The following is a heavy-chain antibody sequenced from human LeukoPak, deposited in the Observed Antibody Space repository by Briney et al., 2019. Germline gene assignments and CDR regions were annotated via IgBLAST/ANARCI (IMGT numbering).Heavy chain of an antibody. D-gene: IGHD2-2*01. CDR1: GGSISSSSYY. V-gene: IGHV4-39*01. Sequence: SETLSLTCTVSGGSISSSSYYWGWIRQPPGKGLEWIGSIYYSGSTYYNPSLKSRVTISVDTSKNQFSLKLSSVTAADTAVYYCARQLGDQLPPYFDYWGQGTLVTVSS. CDR3: ARQLGDQLPPYFDY. CDR2: IYYSGST. J-gene: IGHJ4*02.